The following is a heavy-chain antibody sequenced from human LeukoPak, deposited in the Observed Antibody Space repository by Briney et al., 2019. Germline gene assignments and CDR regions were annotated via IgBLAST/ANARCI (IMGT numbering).Heavy chain of an antibody. CDR1: GFTFSTYW. CDR3: VGSSGYPDY. D-gene: IGHD3-22*01. CDR2: INPDGSIT. Sequence: GGSLRLSCAASGFTFSTYWMHWVRQAPGEGLVWVSRINPDGSITNYADSVKGRFTISRDNAKNTLYLQMNSLRAEDTAVYHCVGSSGYPDYWGQGTPVTVSS. V-gene: IGHV3-74*01. J-gene: IGHJ4*02.